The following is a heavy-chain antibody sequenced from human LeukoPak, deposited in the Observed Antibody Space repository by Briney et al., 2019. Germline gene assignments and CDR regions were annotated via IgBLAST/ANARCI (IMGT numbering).Heavy chain of an antibody. V-gene: IGHV4-59*01. CDR2: IYYSGST. J-gene: IGHJ4*02. CDR3: AKGDGGNSDPFDY. D-gene: IGHD4-23*01. CDR1: GGSISSYY. Sequence: SETLSLTCTVSGGSISSYYWSWIRQPPGKGLEWIGYIYYSGSTNYNPSLKSRVTISVDTSKNQFSLQLSSVAAADTAVYYCAKGDGGNSDPFDYWGQGTLVTVSS.